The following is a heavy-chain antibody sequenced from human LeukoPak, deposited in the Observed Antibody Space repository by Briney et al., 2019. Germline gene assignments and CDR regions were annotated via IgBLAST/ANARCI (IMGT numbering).Heavy chain of an antibody. Sequence: GESLKISCKGSGYSFTSHWIGWVRQMPGKGLEWMGIIYPGDSDTRYSPSFQGQVTISADKSISTAYLQWSSLKASDTAMYYCARSLRSGYYYGDAFDIWGQGTMVTVSS. CDR1: GYSFTSHW. D-gene: IGHD3-22*01. CDR2: IYPGDSDT. CDR3: ARSLRSGYYYGDAFDI. J-gene: IGHJ3*02. V-gene: IGHV5-51*01.